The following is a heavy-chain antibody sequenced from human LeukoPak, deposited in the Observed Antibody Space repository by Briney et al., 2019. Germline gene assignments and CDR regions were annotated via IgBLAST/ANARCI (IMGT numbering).Heavy chain of an antibody. J-gene: IGHJ5*02. V-gene: IGHV3-48*04. CDR2: ISSSGSTI. Sequence: GGSLRLSCAASGFTFSSYGMHWVRQAPGKGLEWVSYISSSGSTIHYADSVKGRFTISRDNAKNSLYLQMNSLRAEDTAVYYCARDYFTFGGVIVASWGQGTLVTVSS. CDR3: ARDYFTFGGVIVAS. CDR1: GFTFSSYG. D-gene: IGHD3-16*02.